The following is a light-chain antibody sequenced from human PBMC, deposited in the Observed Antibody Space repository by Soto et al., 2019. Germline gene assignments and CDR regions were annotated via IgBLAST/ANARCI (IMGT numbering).Light chain of an antibody. V-gene: IGLV2-14*01. Sequence: QSVLAQPTSVSGSPGQSIALSCTGTSSDVGGYNYVSWHQQHPGKAPKVLISVVSNRPSGVSNRFSGSKSGNTASLTISGRQAEDEAAYYCSSYRRGGTFVFGSGTKVTVL. J-gene: IGLJ1*01. CDR3: SSYRRGGTFV. CDR1: SSDVGGYNY. CDR2: VVS.